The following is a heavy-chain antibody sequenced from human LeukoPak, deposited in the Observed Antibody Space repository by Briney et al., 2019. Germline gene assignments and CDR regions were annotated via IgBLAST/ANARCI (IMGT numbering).Heavy chain of an antibody. CDR1: GFTFTSSA. J-gene: IGHJ4*02. CDR2: IVVGSGNT. V-gene: IGHV1-58*01. D-gene: IGHD6-19*01. Sequence: ASVKVSCKASGFTFTSSAVQWVRQARGQRLEWIGWIVVGSGNTNYAQKFQERVTITRDMSTSTAYMELSSLRSEDTAVYYCAAAPPRGXGWYFDYWGQGTLVTVSS. CDR3: AAAPPRGXGWYFDY.